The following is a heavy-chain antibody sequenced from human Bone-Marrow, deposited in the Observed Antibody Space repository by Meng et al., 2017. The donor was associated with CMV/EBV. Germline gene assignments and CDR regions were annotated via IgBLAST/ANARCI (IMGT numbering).Heavy chain of an antibody. CDR3: AKDSHIAVAGIGIFGMDV. Sequence: GEPLKISCAASGFTFDDYTMHWVRQAPGKGLEWVSLISWDGGSTYYADSVKGRFTISRDNSKNSLYLQMNSLRTEDTALYYCAKDSHIAVAGIGIFGMDVWGQGTTVTVSS. CDR1: GFTFDDYT. CDR2: ISWDGGST. D-gene: IGHD6-19*01. J-gene: IGHJ6*02. V-gene: IGHV3-43*01.